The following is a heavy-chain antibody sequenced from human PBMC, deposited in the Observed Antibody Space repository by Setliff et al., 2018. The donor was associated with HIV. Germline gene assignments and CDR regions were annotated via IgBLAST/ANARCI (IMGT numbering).Heavy chain of an antibody. Sequence: PSETLSLTCSVSGDSSRSTSSYWGWIRQPPGKTLEWIGTIDYTGSAIYNPSLKNRVTISVVTSKSQFSLRLSVVTASDTAIYYCERVQRGRGYSHGHWYFDLWGRGTLVTVSS. V-gene: IGHV4-39*07. CDR1: GDSSRSTSSY. D-gene: IGHD5-18*01. CDR3: ERVQRGRGYSHGHWYFDL. J-gene: IGHJ2*01. CDR2: IDYTGSA.